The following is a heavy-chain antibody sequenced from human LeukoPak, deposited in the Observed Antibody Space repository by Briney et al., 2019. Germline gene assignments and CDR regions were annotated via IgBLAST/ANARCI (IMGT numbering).Heavy chain of an antibody. CDR2: IYYSGST. CDR3: ARVWDSSSFSVGYLDY. CDR1: GGSISSGGYY. J-gene: IGHJ4*02. Sequence: SETLSLTCTVSGGSISSGGYYWSWIRHHPGKGLEWIGYIYYSGSTDYNPSLKSRVTISVDTSKNQFSLKLGSVTAADTAVYYCARVWDSSSFSVGYLDYWGQGTVVTVSS. V-gene: IGHV4-31*03. D-gene: IGHD6-13*01.